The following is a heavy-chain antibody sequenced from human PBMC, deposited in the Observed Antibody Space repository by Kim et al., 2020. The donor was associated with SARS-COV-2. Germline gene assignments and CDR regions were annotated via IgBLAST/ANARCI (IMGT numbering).Heavy chain of an antibody. CDR3: AGYHNDALDI. V-gene: IGHV6-1*01. CDR2: YN. Sequence: YNDYAVSVESRITINPDTSKNQFSLQLNSVTPEETAVYYCAGYHNDALDIWGQGTMVTVSS. J-gene: IGHJ3*02. D-gene: IGHD2-2*01.